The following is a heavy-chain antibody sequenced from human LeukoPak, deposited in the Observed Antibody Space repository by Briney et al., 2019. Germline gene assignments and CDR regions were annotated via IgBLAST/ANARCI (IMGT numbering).Heavy chain of an antibody. CDR2: ISSSGSYI. D-gene: IGHD6-6*01. CDR1: GVTFSVYR. J-gene: IGHJ4*02. CDR3: SRSSEYSTSSGQNL. Sequence: GGSLRLSCAASGVTFSVYRMNWVRQAPGKGLECVASISSSGSYIYHADSVKGRFSISRDNAKNSLYLQMNSLRVEDTAVYYCSRSSEYSTSSGQNLWGQGTLVTVSS. V-gene: IGHV3-21*01.